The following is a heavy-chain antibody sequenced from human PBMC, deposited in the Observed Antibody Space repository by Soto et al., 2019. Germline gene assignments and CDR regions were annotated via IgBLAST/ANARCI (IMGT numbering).Heavy chain of an antibody. D-gene: IGHD7-27*01. V-gene: IGHV4-39*01. CDR2: IYSSENT. CDR1: GDSVSTNSYS. J-gene: IGHJ6*02. Sequence: SETLSLTCTVSGDSVSTNSYSWGWIRQSPGKGLEWIGTIYSSENTYYNPSLLSRVTISVDTSKNEFSLRLSSVTAADTAVYYCARSCSKTGEYYYYYYGMDVWGQGTTVTVSS. CDR3: ARSCSKTGEYYYYYYGMDV.